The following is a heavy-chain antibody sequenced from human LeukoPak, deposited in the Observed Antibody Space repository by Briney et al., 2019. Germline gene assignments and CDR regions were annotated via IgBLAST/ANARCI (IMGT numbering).Heavy chain of an antibody. D-gene: IGHD3-10*01. J-gene: IGHJ4*02. CDR2: IQYDGSNK. CDR3: ARSLTMVRGYDY. CDR1: GFTFSSYE. Sequence: GGSLRLSCAASGFTFSSYEMNWVRQAPGKGLEWVTFIQYDGSNKYYADSVKGRFTISRDNSKNTLYLQMNNLRGDDTAVYYCARSLTMVRGYDYWGQGILVTVSS. V-gene: IGHV3-30*04.